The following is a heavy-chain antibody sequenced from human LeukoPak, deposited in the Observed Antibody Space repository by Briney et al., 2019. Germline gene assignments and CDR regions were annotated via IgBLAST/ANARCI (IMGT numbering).Heavy chain of an antibody. V-gene: IGHV3-66*01. CDR2: IYSGGST. CDR3: AREDRYYGPFDY. Sequence: GGSLRLSCAASGFTVSSNYMSWVRQAPGKGLEWVSVIYSGGSTYYADSVKGRFTISRDNSKNTLYLQMNSLRAEDTAVYYCAREDRYYGPFDYWGQGTLVTVSS. D-gene: IGHD2/OR15-2a*01. CDR1: GFTVSSNY. J-gene: IGHJ4*02.